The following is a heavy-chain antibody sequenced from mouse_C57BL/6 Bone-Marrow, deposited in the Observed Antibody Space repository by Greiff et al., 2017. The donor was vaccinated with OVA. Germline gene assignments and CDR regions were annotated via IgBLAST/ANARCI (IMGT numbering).Heavy chain of an antibody. Sequence: EVNVVESGPGLAKPSQTLSLTCSVTGYSITSDYWNWIRKFPGNKLEYMGYISYSGSTYYNPSLKSRISITRDTSKNQYYLQLNSVTTEDTATYYCARLGPYYSNLGYFDVWGTGTTVTVSS. J-gene: IGHJ1*03. CDR1: GYSITSDY. V-gene: IGHV3-8*01. CDR2: ISYSGST. D-gene: IGHD2-5*01. CDR3: ARLGPYYSNLGYFDV.